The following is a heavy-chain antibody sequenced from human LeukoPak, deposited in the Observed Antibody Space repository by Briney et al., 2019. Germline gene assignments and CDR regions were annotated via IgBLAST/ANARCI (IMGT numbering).Heavy chain of an antibody. CDR2: INHSGST. Sequence: SETLSLXCAVYGGSFSGYYWSWIRQPPGKGLEWIGEINHSGSTNYNPSLKSRVTISVDTSKNQFSLKLSSVTAADTAVYYCARSPYYYGSGSYGYWGQGTLVTVSS. V-gene: IGHV4-34*01. CDR3: ARSPYYYGSGSYGY. J-gene: IGHJ4*02. D-gene: IGHD3-10*01. CDR1: GGSFSGYY.